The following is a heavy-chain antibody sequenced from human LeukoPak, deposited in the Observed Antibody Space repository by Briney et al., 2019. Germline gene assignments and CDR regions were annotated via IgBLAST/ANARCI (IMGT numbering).Heavy chain of an antibody. CDR3: ARDLGATPEASDY. Sequence: GVSLRLSCAASGFTFSSYGMHWVRQAPGKGLEGVAVIWYDGSNKYCADSVKGRFTISRDNSKNTLYLQMNSLRAEDTAVYYCARDLGATPEASDYWGQGTLVTVSS. CDR1: GFTFSSYG. J-gene: IGHJ4*02. V-gene: IGHV3-33*01. CDR2: IWYDGSNK. D-gene: IGHD1-26*01.